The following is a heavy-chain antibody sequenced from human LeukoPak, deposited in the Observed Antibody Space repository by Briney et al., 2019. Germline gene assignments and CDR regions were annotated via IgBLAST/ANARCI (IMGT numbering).Heavy chain of an antibody. Sequence: PGGSLRLSCAASGFTFSSYAMSWVRQAPWKGLEWVSAISGSGGSTYYADSVKGRFTISRDNSKNTLYLQMNSLRAEDTAVYYCAKGVTIFGVVTNYFDYWGQGTLVTVSS. J-gene: IGHJ4*02. CDR3: AKGVTIFGVVTNYFDY. CDR2: ISGSGGST. V-gene: IGHV3-23*01. D-gene: IGHD3-3*01. CDR1: GFTFSSYA.